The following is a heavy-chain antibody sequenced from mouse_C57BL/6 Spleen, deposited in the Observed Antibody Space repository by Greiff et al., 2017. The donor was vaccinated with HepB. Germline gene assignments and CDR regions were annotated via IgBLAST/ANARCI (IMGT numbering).Heavy chain of an antibody. J-gene: IGHJ3*01. D-gene: IGHD1-1*01. CDR1: GYAFSSSW. CDR2: IYPGDGDT. Sequence: VHLQQSGPELVKPGASVKISCKASGYAFSSSWMNWVKQRPGKGLEWIGRIYPGDGDTNYNGKFKGKATLTADKSSSTAYMQLSSLTSEDSAVYFWAREGLDYYGSSPSAYWGQGTLVTVSA. CDR3: AREGLDYYGSSPSAY. V-gene: IGHV1-82*01.